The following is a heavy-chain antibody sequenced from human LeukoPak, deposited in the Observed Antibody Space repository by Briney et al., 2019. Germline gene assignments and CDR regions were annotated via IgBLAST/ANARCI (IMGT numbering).Heavy chain of an antibody. J-gene: IGHJ5*02. CDR2: IYYSGST. CDR3: ARSGRYFEWFPAHNGFDP. D-gene: IGHD3-9*01. Sequence: SETLSLTCTVSGGSISSYYWSWIRQPPGKGLEWIGYIYYSGSTSYNPSLKSRVTISVDTSKNQFSLKLSSVTAADTAVYYCARSGRYFEWFPAHNGFDPWGQGTLVTVSS. V-gene: IGHV4-59*08. CDR1: GGSISSYY.